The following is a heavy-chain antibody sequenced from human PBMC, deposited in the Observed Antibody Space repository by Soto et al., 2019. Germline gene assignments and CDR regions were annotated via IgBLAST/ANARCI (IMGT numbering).Heavy chain of an antibody. CDR2: LNWKSDI. J-gene: IGHJ4*02. CDR1: GFTFDDNA. Sequence: GGSLRLSCAVSGFTFDDNAMHWVRQAPEKGLEWVSGLNWKSDIGYADSVKGRFTIPRDNAENSLYLQMNSLRAEDTALYYCAISQDRGGRTTFIYWGQGTQVTVSS. CDR3: AISQDRGGRTTFIY. D-gene: IGHD3-16*01. V-gene: IGHV3-9*01.